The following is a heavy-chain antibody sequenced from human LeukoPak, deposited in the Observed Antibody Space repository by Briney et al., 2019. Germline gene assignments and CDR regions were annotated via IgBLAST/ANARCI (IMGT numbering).Heavy chain of an antibody. Sequence: PSETLSLTCTVSGGSISSYYWSWIRQPPGKGLEWIGYIYYSGSTNYNPSLKSRVTISVDTSKNQFSLKLSSVTAADTAVYYCAKTGYHTPNWFDPWGQGTLVTVSS. CDR2: IYYSGST. V-gene: IGHV4-59*08. CDR1: GGSISSYY. J-gene: IGHJ5*02. CDR3: AKTGYHTPNWFDP. D-gene: IGHD2-2*01.